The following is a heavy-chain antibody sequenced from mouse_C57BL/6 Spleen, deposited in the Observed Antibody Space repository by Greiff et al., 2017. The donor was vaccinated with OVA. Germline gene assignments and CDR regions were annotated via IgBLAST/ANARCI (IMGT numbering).Heavy chain of an antibody. CDR1: GYTFTDYN. Sequence: VQLQQSGPELVKPGASVKIPCKASGYTFTDYNMDWVKQSHGKSLEWIGDINPNNGGTIYNQKFKGKATLTVDKSSSTAYMELRSLTSEDTAVYYCARTGYCYFPYYAMDYWGQGTSVTVSS. CDR2: INPNNGGT. D-gene: IGHD2-12*01. J-gene: IGHJ4*01. V-gene: IGHV1-18*01. CDR3: ARTGYCYFPYYAMDY.